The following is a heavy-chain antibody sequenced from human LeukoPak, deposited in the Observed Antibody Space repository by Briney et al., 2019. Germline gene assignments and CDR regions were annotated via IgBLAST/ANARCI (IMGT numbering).Heavy chain of an antibody. D-gene: IGHD1/OR15-1a*01. CDR2: FDPEDGET. V-gene: IGHV1-24*01. CDR3: ATSLPKQYYFDY. CDR1: GYTLTEFC. Sequence: GASVKVSCKVSGYTLTEFCMHWVRQAPGKGLEWMGGFDPEDGETIYAQKFQGRVTMTEDTSTDTAYMELSSLRSEDTAVYYCATSLPKQYYFDYWGQGTLVTVSS. J-gene: IGHJ4*02.